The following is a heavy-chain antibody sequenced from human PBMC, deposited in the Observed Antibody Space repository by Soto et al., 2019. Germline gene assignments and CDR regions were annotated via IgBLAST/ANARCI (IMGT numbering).Heavy chain of an antibody. CDR3: VRDNKQWLAAVGDH. J-gene: IGHJ4*02. CDR1: GFTSEDYA. Sequence: GGSLRLSCAVSGFTSEDYAMHWVRQPPGKGLEWVSGISWNRGYIGYADSVKGRFTISRDNVKNSLYLQMDGLRAEDTAFYYCVRDNKQWLAAVGDHWGQGTLVTVSS. V-gene: IGHV3-9*02. D-gene: IGHD6-19*01. CDR2: ISWNRGYI.